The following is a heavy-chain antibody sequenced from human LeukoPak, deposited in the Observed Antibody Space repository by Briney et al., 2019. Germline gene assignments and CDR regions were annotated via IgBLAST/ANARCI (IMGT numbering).Heavy chain of an antibody. CDR2: IYTSGST. V-gene: IGHV4-61*02. CDR1: GGSISSGSYY. D-gene: IGHD3-22*01. Sequence: TLSLACTVSGGSISSGSYYWSWIRQPAGKGLEWIGRIYTSGSTNYNPSLKSRVTISVDTSKNQFSLKLSSVTAADTALYYCARRRYYDGSGYLEWGQGTLLSVSS. J-gene: IGHJ1*01. CDR3: ARRRYYDGSGYLE.